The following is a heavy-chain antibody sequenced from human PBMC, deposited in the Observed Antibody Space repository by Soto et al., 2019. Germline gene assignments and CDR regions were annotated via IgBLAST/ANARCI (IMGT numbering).Heavy chain of an antibody. CDR1: GFPVSSNY. D-gene: IGHD4-17*01. CDR2: IYSGGST. CDR3: ATRSVTAPR. Sequence: EVQLVESGGGLVQPGGSLGLPFEPLGFPVSSNYLGWVRQAPGKGLEGVSLIYSGGSTYYADSVKGRFTISRHNFNNTLYLQMNSLRSDDTAVYYCATRSVTAPRWGQGTLVTVSS. V-gene: IGHV3-53*04. J-gene: IGHJ4*02.